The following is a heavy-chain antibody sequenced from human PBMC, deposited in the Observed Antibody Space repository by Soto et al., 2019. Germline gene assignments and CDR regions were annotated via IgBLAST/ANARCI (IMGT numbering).Heavy chain of an antibody. J-gene: IGHJ4*02. V-gene: IGHV3-30-3*01. CDR3: ARILLPDGYAFDY. D-gene: IGHD5-12*01. Sequence: QVQLVESGGGVVQPGRSLRLSCAASGFTFSNYAMHWVRQAPGKGLEWVAVISYDGNNKYYADSVKGRFTISRDNLKNTLYLQMNSLRAEDTAVYYWARILLPDGYAFDYWGQGTLVSVSS. CDR2: ISYDGNNK. CDR1: GFTFSNYA.